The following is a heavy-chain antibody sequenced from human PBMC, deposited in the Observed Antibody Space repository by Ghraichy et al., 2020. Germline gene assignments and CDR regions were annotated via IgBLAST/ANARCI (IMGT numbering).Heavy chain of an antibody. CDR3: PRGLGRGWFDP. V-gene: IGHV4-59*01. CDR1: GGSISSYY. CDR2: IYYSGST. D-gene: IGHD1-26*01. J-gene: IGHJ5*02. Sequence: SQTLSLTCTVSGGSISSYYWSWIRQPPGKGLEWIGNIYYSGSTNYNPPLKSRVTISLDTSKNQFSLRLSSVTAADTAVYYCPRGLGRGWFDPWGQGTLDTVSS.